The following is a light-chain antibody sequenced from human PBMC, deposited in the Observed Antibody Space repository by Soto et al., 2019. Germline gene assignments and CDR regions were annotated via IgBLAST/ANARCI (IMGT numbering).Light chain of an antibody. CDR1: SGHSNYA. Sequence: QSVLTQSPSASASLGASVKLTCTLSSGHSNYAIAWHQQQPEKGPRYLMKLNSDGSHSKGDGIPDRFSGSSSGAERYLTISSLQSEDEPDYYCQTWGTGTPWVFGGGTKLTVL. V-gene: IGLV4-69*01. CDR3: QTWGTGTPWV. J-gene: IGLJ3*02. CDR2: LNSDGSH.